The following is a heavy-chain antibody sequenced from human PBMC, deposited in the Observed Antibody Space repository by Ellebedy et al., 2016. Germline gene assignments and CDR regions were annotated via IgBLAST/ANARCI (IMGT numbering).Heavy chain of an antibody. CDR1: GFTFSSYW. CDR3: TTDSEGGPMVRGVTIGP. CDR2: IKSKTDGGTT. V-gene: IGHV3-15*07. Sequence: GESLKISCAASGFTFSSYWMHWVRQAPGKGLEWVGRIKSKTDGGTTDYAAPVKGRFTISRDDSKNTLYLQMNSLKTEDTAVYYCTTDSEGGPMVRGVTIGPWGQGTLVTVSS. D-gene: IGHD3-10*01. J-gene: IGHJ5*02.